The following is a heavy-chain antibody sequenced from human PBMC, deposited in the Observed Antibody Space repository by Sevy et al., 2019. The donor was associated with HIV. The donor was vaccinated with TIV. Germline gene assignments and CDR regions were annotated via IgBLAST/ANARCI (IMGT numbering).Heavy chain of an antibody. CDR1: GLTFNNYA. V-gene: IGHV3-23*01. CDR3: AKHHCNRVNCYTWVDS. Sequence: GGSLRLSCAASGLTFNNYAMGWVHQAPGKGLEWVSGINYSGGSTYYADSVKGRFTISRDNSRNTVSLQMNSLRAEDTAIYYCAKHHCNRVNCYTWVDSWGPGTLVTVSS. J-gene: IGHJ4*02. CDR2: INYSGGST. D-gene: IGHD2-2*02.